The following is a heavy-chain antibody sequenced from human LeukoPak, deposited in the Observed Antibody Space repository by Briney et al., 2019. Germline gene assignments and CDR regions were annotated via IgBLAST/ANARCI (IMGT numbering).Heavy chain of an antibody. D-gene: IGHD2-2*01. V-gene: IGHV3-30*02. Sequence: GGSLRLSCAASGFTFDDYGMSWVRQAPGKGLEWVAFIRYDGSNKYYADSVKGRFTISRDDSKNTLYLQMNSLRVEDTAVYYCAKGSFYCNGNSCSQYYYYMDVWGKGATVTVSS. CDR3: AKGSFYCNGNSCSQYYYYMDV. CDR2: IRYDGSNK. CDR1: GFTFDDYG. J-gene: IGHJ6*03.